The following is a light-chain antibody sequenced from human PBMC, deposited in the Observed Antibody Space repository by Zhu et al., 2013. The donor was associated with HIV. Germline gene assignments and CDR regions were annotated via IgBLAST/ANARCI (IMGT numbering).Light chain of an antibody. V-gene: IGLV2-14*02. CDR3: SSYTSTSTWV. CDR1: RSDIGSYTL. CDR2: EVN. Sequence: QSALTQPASVSGSLGQSITISCTGTRSDIGSYTLVSWYQQHPGKAPKLVIYEVNRRPSGVSHRFSGSKSGNTASLTISGLQPEDEADYYCSSYTSTSTWVFGGGTKLTVL. J-gene: IGLJ3*02.